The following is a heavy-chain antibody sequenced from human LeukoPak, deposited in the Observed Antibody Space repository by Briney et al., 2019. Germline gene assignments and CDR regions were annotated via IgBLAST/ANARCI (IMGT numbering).Heavy chain of an antibody. CDR2: ISSIDGST. CDR3: AKVASGSYYNWPFDY. CDR1: GFTFSSYN. D-gene: IGHD1-26*01. Sequence: GGSLRLSCAASGFTFSSYNMNWVRQAPGKGLEWVSGISSIDGSTYYADSVKGRFTVSRDNSKNTLYLQMNSLRAEDTAVYYCAKVASGSYYNWPFDYWGQGTLVTVSS. V-gene: IGHV3-23*01. J-gene: IGHJ4*02.